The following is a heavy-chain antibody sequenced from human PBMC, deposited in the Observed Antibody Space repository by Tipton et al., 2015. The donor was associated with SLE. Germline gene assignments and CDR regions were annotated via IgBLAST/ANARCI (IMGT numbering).Heavy chain of an antibody. V-gene: IGHV3-43*01. Sequence: SLRLSCVASGFTFDDFTMHWVRQAPGKGLEWVGLIGWNGARTDYADSVRGRITISRDNSKNSLHLQMTSLTTEDTALYYCAKDIGVGEAFDSWRLGTLVTVSS. CDR3: AKDIGVGEAFDS. D-gene: IGHD3-3*01. CDR1: GFTFDDFT. J-gene: IGHJ4*02. CDR2: IGWNGART.